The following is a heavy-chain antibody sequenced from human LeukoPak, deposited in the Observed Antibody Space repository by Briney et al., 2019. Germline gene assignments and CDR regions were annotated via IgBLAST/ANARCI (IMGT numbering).Heavy chain of an antibody. V-gene: IGHV4-39*01. D-gene: IGHD3-10*01. J-gene: IGHJ4*02. CDR3: ARLRYCSGSGSCSDY. CDR1: GGSISSSSYY. Sequence: PSETLSLTCTVSGGSISSSSYYWGWIRQPPGKGLEWIGSIYYSGSTYYNPSLKSRVTISVDTSKNQFSLKLSSVTAADTAVYYCARLRYCSGSGSCSDYWGQGTLVTVSS. CDR2: IYYSGST.